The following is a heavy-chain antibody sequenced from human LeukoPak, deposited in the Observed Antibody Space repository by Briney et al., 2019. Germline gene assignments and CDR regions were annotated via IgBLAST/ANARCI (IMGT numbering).Heavy chain of an antibody. J-gene: IGHJ3*02. CDR1: GGSISSSSYY. CDR2: IYYSGST. D-gene: IGHD3-10*01. CDR3: ARDRGGSASHGFDAFDI. V-gene: IGHV4-39*02. Sequence: PSETLSLTCTVSGGSISSSSYYWGWIRQPPGKGLEWIGSIYYSGSTYYNPSLKSRATISVDTSKNQFSLKLSSVTAADTAVYYCARDRGGSASHGFDAFDIWGQGTMVTVSS.